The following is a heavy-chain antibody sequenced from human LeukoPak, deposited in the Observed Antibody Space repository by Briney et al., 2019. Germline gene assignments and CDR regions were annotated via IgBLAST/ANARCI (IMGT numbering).Heavy chain of an antibody. D-gene: IGHD3-22*01. CDR2: IRFDGSNN. CDR3: AKDGGGYYPYYYYYMDV. CDR1: GFTFNSYG. J-gene: IGHJ6*03. V-gene: IGHV3-30*02. Sequence: PGGSLRLSCAASGFTFNSYGIHWVRQAPGKGLEWVAFIRFDGSNNYYADSAKGRFTISRDNSKNTLYLQMNSLRAEDTAVYYCAKDGGGYYPYYYYYMDVWGKGTTVTISS.